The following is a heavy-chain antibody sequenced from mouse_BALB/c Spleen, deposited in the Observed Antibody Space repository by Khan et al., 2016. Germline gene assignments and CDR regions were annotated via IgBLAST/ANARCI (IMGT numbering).Heavy chain of an antibody. CDR3: SREYYGYFDY. V-gene: IGHV4-1*02. CDR2: NNPDSSTI. CDR1: GFDFSRYW. D-gene: IGHD1-1*01. J-gene: IGHJ2*01. Sequence: EVQLQESGGGLVQPGGSLKLSCAASGFDFSRYWMSWVRQAPGKGLEWIGENNPDSSTINYTPSLKDKFIISRDNAKNTLYLQMSKVRSEDTALYYCSREYYGYFDYWGQGTTLTVSS.